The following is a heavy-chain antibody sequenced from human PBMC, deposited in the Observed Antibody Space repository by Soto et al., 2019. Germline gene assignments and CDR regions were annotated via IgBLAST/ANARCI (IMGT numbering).Heavy chain of an antibody. V-gene: IGHV4-4*02. CDR3: ARVRQGCSANNCYFDP. CDR2: VHISGHS. CDR1: RGSVRAPDW. Sequence: SETPSLPCTLSRGSVRAPDWWDWVRQSPDKGLEWIAEVHISGHSNYNPSLRSRVSVSIDSSKNQFYLNLNSVTAADTAIYYCARVRQGCSANNCYFDPWGQGTQVTVSS. J-gene: IGHJ5*01. D-gene: IGHD1-1*01.